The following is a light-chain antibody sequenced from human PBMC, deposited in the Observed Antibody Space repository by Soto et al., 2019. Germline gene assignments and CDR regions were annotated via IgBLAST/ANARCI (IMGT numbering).Light chain of an antibody. J-gene: IGKJ4*01. CDR2: DAS. Sequence: PGERATLSCRASQRVFSSLAWYQQKPGQAPMLLIYDASTRATAIPARFRGSGSGTDFTLTISSLEPEDFAVYYCHQRSNWPLTFGGGTKVEIK. V-gene: IGKV3-11*01. CDR1: QRVFSS. CDR3: HQRSNWPLT.